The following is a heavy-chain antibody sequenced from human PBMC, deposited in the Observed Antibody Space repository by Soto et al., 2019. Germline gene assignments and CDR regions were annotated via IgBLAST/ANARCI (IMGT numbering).Heavy chain of an antibody. CDR2: IIPIFGTA. V-gene: IGHV1-69*06. Sequence: SVKVSCKASGGTFSSYAISWVRQAPGQGLEWMGGIIPIFGTANYAQKFQGRVTITADKSTSTAYMELSSLRSEDTAVYYCARVGCSSTSCYHYYYYYGMDVWGQGTTVTVS. CDR3: ARVGCSSTSCYHYYYYYGMDV. CDR1: GGTFSSYA. D-gene: IGHD2-2*01. J-gene: IGHJ6*02.